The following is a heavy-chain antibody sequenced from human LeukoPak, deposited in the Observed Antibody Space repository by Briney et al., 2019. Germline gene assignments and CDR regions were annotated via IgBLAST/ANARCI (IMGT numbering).Heavy chain of an antibody. CDR2: IWYDRSNQ. CDR1: VFTFSNYG. V-gene: IGHV3-33*01. J-gene: IGHJ5*02. Sequence: GGSLRLSCAASVFTFSNYGMHWVRQPPGQGLEWMAVIWYDRSNQYYADSVKDRFTISRYNSKNTRYLQMNSLRVEGTAAYYCDRGLAHGHGDYNWNYKKLFDTWGQGHLVPVSS. D-gene: IGHD1-7*01. CDR3: DRGLAHGHGDYNWNYKKLFDT.